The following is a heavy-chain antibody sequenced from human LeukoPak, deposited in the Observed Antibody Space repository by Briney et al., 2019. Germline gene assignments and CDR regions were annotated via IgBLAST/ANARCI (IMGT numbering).Heavy chain of an antibody. CDR1: GFTFSSHA. Sequence: GGSLRLSCAASGFTFSSHAMTWVRQAPGKGLEWVSSMSSGGTYIYYADSARGRFTISRDNAKDSLFLLMNSLRVDDTAVYYCARGRPTGSSRRFVVQWGQGTLVSVSS. J-gene: IGHJ4*02. CDR2: MSSGGTYI. V-gene: IGHV3-21*06. CDR3: ARGRPTGSSRRFVVQ. D-gene: IGHD2-15*01.